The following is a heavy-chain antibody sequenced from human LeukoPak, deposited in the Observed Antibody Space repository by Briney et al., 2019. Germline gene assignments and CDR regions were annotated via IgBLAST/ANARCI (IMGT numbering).Heavy chain of an antibody. J-gene: IGHJ4*02. Sequence: GGSLRLSCAASGFTFSTYGMSWVRQAPGKGLEWVSTISASGGSTHHADSVKGRFTISRDNSKNTLYLQMNSLRAEDTAIYYCAKDPSTLTLTDDYWGQGTLVTVSS. V-gene: IGHV3-23*01. CDR3: AKDPSTLTLTDDY. CDR1: GFTFSTYG. CDR2: ISASGGST.